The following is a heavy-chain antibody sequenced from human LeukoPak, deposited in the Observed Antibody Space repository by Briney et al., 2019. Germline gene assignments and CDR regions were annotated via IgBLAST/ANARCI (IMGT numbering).Heavy chain of an antibody. D-gene: IGHD6-13*01. Sequence: GGPLRLSCAASGFTFSSYGMHWVRQAPGKGLEWVAVISYDGSNKYYADSVKGRFTISRDNSKNTLYLQMNSLRAEDTAVYYCAKDIVPVRLSTGHPESSSSWSLGSYYYYYGMDVWGQGTTVTVSS. V-gene: IGHV3-30*18. J-gene: IGHJ6*02. CDR1: GFTFSSYG. CDR3: AKDIVPVRLSTGHPESSSSWSLGSYYYYYGMDV. CDR2: ISYDGSNK.